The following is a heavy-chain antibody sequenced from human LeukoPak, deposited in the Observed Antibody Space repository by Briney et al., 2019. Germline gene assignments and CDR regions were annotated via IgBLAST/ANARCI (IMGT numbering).Heavy chain of an antibody. CDR1: GGTFSSYT. J-gene: IGHJ6*02. D-gene: IGHD2-15*01. V-gene: IGHV1-69*02. Sequence: GASVKVSCKASGGTFSSYTISWVRQAPGQGLEWMGRIIPILGIANCAQKFQGRVTITADKSTSTAYMELSSLRSEDTAVYYCARGTGYCSGGSCPADAYYYYGMDVWGQGTTVTVSS. CDR2: IIPILGIA. CDR3: ARGTGYCSGGSCPADAYYYYGMDV.